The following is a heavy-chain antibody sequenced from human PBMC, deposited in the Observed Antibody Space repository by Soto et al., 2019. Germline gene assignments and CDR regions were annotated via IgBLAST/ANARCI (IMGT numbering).Heavy chain of an antibody. V-gene: IGHV3-15*01. J-gene: IGHJ3*02. D-gene: IGHD6-13*01. CDR3: TTQTSSSWYAFDI. Sequence: GGSLRLSCAASGFTFSNAWMSWVRQAPGKGLEWVGRIKSKTDGGTTDYAAPVKGRFTISRDDSKNKLYLQMNSLKTEDTAVYYCTTQTSSSWYAFDIWGQGTMVTVSS. CDR1: GFTFSNAW. CDR2: IKSKTDGGTT.